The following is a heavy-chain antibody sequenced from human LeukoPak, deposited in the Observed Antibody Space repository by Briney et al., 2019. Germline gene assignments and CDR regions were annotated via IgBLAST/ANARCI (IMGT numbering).Heavy chain of an antibody. CDR2: IYHSGST. V-gene: IGHV4-30-2*01. J-gene: IGHJ4*02. D-gene: IGHD2-15*01. CDR1: GGSISSGGYS. Sequence: SSQTLSLTCAVSGGSISSGGYSWSWIRQPPGKGLEWIGYIYHSGSTYYNPSLKSRVTISVDRSKNQFSLKLSSVTAADTAVYYCARAGALGRCSGGSCYLYWGQGTLVTVSS. CDR3: ARAGALGRCSGGSCYLY.